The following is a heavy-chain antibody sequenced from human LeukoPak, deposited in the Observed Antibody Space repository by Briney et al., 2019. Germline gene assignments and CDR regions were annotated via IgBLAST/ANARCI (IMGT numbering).Heavy chain of an antibody. CDR2: IYTGGST. J-gene: IGHJ4*02. D-gene: IGHD1-26*01. CDR1: GFIVSSSY. CDR3: ARDSHSGSYYRLDY. V-gene: IGHV3-53*01. Sequence: PGGSLRLSCAASGFIVSSSYMSWVRQAPGKGLEWVAVIYTGGSTYYADSVKGRFTISRDNSKNTLLLQMNSLRAEDTAVYYCARDSHSGSYYRLDYWGQGTLVTVSS.